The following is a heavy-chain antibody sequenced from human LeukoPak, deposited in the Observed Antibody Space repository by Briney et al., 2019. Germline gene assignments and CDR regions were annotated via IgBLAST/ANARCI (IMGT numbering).Heavy chain of an antibody. CDR3: ARDNGIQLWLPPFDY. J-gene: IGHJ4*02. CDR2: INSDGSIT. D-gene: IGHD5-18*01. V-gene: IGHV3-74*01. Sequence: GGSLRLSCAASGFTFSNYWMHWVRQAPGKGLVWVSRINSDGSITSYADSVKGRFTISRDNAKNSLYLQMNSLRAEDTAVYYCARDNGIQLWLPPFDYWGQGTLVTVSS. CDR1: GFTFSNYW.